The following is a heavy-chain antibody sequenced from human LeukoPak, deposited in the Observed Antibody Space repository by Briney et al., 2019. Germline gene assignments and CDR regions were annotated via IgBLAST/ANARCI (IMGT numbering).Heavy chain of an antibody. V-gene: IGHV4-39*07. CDR1: GVSISSGGYY. Sequence: PSETLSLTCTVSGVSISSGGYYWSWIRQPPGKGLEWIGEINHSGSTNYNPSLKSRVTMSVDTSKNQFSLKLSSVTAADTAVYYCARLMVGATPSSLDIWGQGTMVTVSS. D-gene: IGHD1-26*01. CDR3: ARLMVGATPSSLDI. J-gene: IGHJ3*02. CDR2: INHSGST.